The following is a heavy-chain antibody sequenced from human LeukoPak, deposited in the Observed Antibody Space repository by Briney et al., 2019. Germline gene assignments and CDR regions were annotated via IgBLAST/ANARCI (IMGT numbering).Heavy chain of an antibody. CDR2: INTNTGNP. V-gene: IGHV7-4-1*02. CDR1: GYTFTSYA. J-gene: IGHJ6*02. Sequence: ASVKVSCKASGYTFTSYAMNWVRQAPGQGLEWMGWINTNTGNPTYAQGFTGRFVFSLDTSVSTAYLQISSLKAEDIAVYYCARGERLGYCSSTSCYTGGMDVWGQGTTVTVSS. CDR3: ARGERLGYCSSTSCYTGGMDV. D-gene: IGHD2-2*02.